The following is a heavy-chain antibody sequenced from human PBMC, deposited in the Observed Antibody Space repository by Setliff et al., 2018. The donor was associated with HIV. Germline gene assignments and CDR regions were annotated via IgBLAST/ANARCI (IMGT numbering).Heavy chain of an antibody. CDR3: AGGYCSGGSCYPLYMDV. D-gene: IGHD2-15*01. J-gene: IGHJ6*03. CDR1: GGSISSGGYY. CDR2: ISYSGST. Sequence: SETLSLTCTVSGGSISSGGYYWSWIRQHPGKGLEWIGYISYSGSTNYNPSLKSRVTISVDTSKNQFSLKLSSVTAADTAVYYCAGGYCSGGSCYPLYMDVWGKGTTVTVSS. V-gene: IGHV4-61*08.